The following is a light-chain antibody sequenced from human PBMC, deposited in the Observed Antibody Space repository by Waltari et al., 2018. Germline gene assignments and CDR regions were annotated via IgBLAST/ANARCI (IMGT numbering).Light chain of an antibody. CDR2: GAS. Sequence: IVLTQSPGTLYLSPGERATLSCRASPSISSNYLAWYQQKPGQAPRILIYGASSRATGIPDRFGGSGSGKDFTRTISRLEPEDFAVYYWQQYGSTPWTFGQGTKVEIK. CDR3: QQYGSTPWT. CDR1: PSISSNY. J-gene: IGKJ1*01. V-gene: IGKV3-20*01.